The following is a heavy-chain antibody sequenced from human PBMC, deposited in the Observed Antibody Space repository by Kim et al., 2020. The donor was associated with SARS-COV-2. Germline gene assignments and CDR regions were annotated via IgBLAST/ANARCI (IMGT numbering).Heavy chain of an antibody. CDR1: GGSISSGGYY. Sequence: SETLSLTCTVSGGSISSGGYYWSWIRQHPGKGLEWIGYIYYSGSTYYNPSLKSRVTISVDTSKNQFSLKLSSVTAADTAVYYCARGGGECGGDCYPTVGMDVWGKGTTVTVSS. J-gene: IGHJ6*04. D-gene: IGHD2-21*02. CDR3: ARGGGECGGDCYPTVGMDV. V-gene: IGHV4-31*03. CDR2: IYYSGST.